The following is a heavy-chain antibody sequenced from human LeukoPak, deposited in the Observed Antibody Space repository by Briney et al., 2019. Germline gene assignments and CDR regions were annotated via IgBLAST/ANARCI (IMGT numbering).Heavy chain of an antibody. CDR1: GGSISNYY. V-gene: IGHV4-4*07. D-gene: IGHD6-25*01. J-gene: IGHJ6*02. Sequence: SETLSLTCNVSGGSISNYYWTWIRQPAGKGLEWIGRIYSSGTTTYNPSLKSRVAMSVDTSRNQFSLKLNSVTAADTAVYYCARVAPIAAAGSSYYYAIDVWGQGTTVTASS. CDR2: IYSSGTT. CDR3: ARVAPIAAAGSSYYYAIDV.